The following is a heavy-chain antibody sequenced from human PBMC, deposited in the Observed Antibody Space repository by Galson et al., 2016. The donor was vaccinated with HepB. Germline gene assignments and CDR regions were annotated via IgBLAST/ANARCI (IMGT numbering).Heavy chain of an antibody. D-gene: IGHD5-18*01. V-gene: IGHV4-59*12. CDR2: VYSNGAT. CDR3: RVLRGYSYGTNFDY. CDR1: GGSISSYS. J-gene: IGHJ4*02. Sequence: SETLSLTCTVSGGSISSYSWSWIRQTPGKGLEWIGYVYSNGATNYNPSFKSRVAISVDTSKNQFSLKLSSVTAADTAVYYCRVLRGYSYGTNFDYWGQGTLVTVSS.